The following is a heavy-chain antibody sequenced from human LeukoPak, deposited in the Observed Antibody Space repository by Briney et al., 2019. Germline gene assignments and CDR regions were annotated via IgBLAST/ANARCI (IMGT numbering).Heavy chain of an antibody. D-gene: IGHD5-18*01. CDR3: ATPWGDSYGEALTY. V-gene: IGHV1-24*01. CDR2: FDPEDGET. Sequence: ASVKVSCKVSGYTLTELSMHWVRQAPGKGLEWMGGFDPEDGETVYAQKFQGRVTMTEDTSTDTACMELSSLRSEDTAVYYCATPWGDSYGEALTYWGQGTLVTVSS. J-gene: IGHJ4*02. CDR1: GYTLTELS.